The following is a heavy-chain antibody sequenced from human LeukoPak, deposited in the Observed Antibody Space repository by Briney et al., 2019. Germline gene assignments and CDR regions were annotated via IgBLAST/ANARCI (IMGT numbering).Heavy chain of an antibody. D-gene: IGHD7-27*01. V-gene: IGHV3-21*01. J-gene: IGHJ4*02. CDR2: ISSSSSYI. CDR3: ARDRSWGLGY. Sequence: GGSLRLSCAASGFTFSSYSMNWVRQAPGKGLEWVSAISSSSSYIYYADSVKGRFTISRDNAKNSLYLQLNSLRAEDTAVYYCARDRSWGLGYWGQGTLVTVSS. CDR1: GFTFSSYS.